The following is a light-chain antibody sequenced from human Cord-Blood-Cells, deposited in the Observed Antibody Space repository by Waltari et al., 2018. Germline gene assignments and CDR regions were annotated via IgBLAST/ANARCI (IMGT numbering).Light chain of an antibody. CDR3: QQYNNWPLT. Sequence: ELVMTQSPATLSVSPGERATPSCRASQRVSSNLACYQQKPGHAPRLLIYGASTRATGIPARFSGSGSGTEFTLTISSLQSEDFAVYYCQQYNNWPLTFGGGTKGEIK. CDR1: QRVSSN. J-gene: IGKJ4*01. V-gene: IGKV3-15*01. CDR2: GAS.